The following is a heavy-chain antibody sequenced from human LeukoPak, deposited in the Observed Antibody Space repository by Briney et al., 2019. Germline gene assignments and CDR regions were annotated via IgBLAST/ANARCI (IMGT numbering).Heavy chain of an antibody. CDR3: ARVRTEWYIDL. J-gene: IGHJ2*01. CDR1: GFIFSPYW. Sequence: GGSLRLSCAAAGFIFSPYWVTWVRRAPGMGLEWVANMKEDGGEKFYVDSVRGRFTISRDNAKNSLYLQMNSLGVDDTGVYYCARVRTEWYIDLWGRGTLVTVST. CDR2: MKEDGGEK. D-gene: IGHD2-8*02. V-gene: IGHV3-7*01.